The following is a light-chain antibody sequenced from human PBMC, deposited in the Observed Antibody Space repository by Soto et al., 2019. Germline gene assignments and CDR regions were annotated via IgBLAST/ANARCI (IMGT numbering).Light chain of an antibody. CDR2: EVS. J-gene: IGLJ1*01. Sequence: QSVLTQPASVSGSPGQSITISCAGTSSDLGAYKYVSWYQQHPDKAPKLILYEVSRRPSGVSNRFSGSKSGNTASLTISGLLAEDEADYSCSSYTNTSTLVVGTGTKVTVL. CDR1: SSDLGAYKY. V-gene: IGLV2-14*03. CDR3: SSYTNTSTLV.